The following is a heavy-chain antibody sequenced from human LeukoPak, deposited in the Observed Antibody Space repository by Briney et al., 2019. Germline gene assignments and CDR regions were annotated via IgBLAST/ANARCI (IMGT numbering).Heavy chain of an antibody. D-gene: IGHD3-22*01. J-gene: IGHJ4*02. CDR2: IRSKPHNYAT. Sequence: GGSLRLSCAASGFTFSGSAMHWVRQASGKGLEWVGRIRSKPHNYATAYAASVKGRFTLSRDDSENTAFLQMNSLRTEDTAIYYCAKGSSGYFFDLWGQGTLVTVSS. CDR3: AKGSSGYFFDL. CDR1: GFTFSGSA. V-gene: IGHV3-73*01.